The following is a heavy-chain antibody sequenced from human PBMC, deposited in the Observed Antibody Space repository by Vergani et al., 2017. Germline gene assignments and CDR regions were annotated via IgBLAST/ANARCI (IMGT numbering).Heavy chain of an antibody. J-gene: IGHJ4*02. CDR1: GGSFSGYY. CDR2: INHSGST. D-gene: IGHD3-16*02. CDR3: ARGRLRLGELSAFDY. Sequence: QVQLQQWGAGLLKPSETLSLTCAVYGGSFSGYYWSWIRQPPGKGLEWIGEINHSGSTNYNPSLKSRVTISVDTSKNQFSLKLSSVTAADTAVYYCARGRLRLGELSAFDYWGQGNLVTVSS. V-gene: IGHV4-34*01.